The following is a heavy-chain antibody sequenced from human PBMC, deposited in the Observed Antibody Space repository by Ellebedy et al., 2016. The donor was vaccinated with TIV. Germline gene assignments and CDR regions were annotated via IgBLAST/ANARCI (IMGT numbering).Heavy chain of an antibody. Sequence: GGSLRLSCAASGFTVSNTYMGWVRQAPGKGLGWVSVIYSGGSTYYADSVKGRFTISRDNAKNSLYLQMNSLRAEDTAVYYCARLDAIIAVKSLDYWGQGTLVTVSS. CDR3: ARLDAIIAVKSLDY. J-gene: IGHJ4*02. CDR2: IYSGGST. V-gene: IGHV3-53*01. D-gene: IGHD6-19*01. CDR1: GFTVSNTY.